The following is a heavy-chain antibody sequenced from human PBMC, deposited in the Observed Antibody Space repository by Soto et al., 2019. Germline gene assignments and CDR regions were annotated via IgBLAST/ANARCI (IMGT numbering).Heavy chain of an antibody. CDR1: GGTFSSYA. Sequence: QVQLVQSGAEVKKPGSSVKVSCKASGGTFSSYAISWVRQAPGQGLEWMGGTIPISGTANYAQKFQGRVTITADESTSTAYMELSSLRSEDTAVYYCARSQGSSTSLETYYYCYYGMDVWGQGTTVTVSS. J-gene: IGHJ6*02. D-gene: IGHD2-2*01. V-gene: IGHV1-69*01. CDR2: TIPISGTA. CDR3: ARSQGSSTSLETYYYCYYGMDV.